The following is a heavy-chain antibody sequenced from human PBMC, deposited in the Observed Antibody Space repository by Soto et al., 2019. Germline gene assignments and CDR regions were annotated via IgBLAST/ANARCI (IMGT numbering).Heavy chain of an antibody. CDR2: INHSGST. J-gene: IGHJ6*02. V-gene: IGHV4-34*01. D-gene: IGHD2-2*01. Sequence: SETLSLTCAVYGGSFSGYYWSWIRQPPGKGLEWIGEINHSGSTNYNPSLKSRVTISVDTSKNQFSLKLSSVTAADTAVYYCARGRDIAVVPAANPATGMDVWGQGTTVTVSS. CDR3: ARGRDIAVVPAANPATGMDV. CDR1: GGSFSGYY.